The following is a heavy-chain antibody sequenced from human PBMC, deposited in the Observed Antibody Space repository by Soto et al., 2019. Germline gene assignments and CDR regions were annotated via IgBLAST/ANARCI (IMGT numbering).Heavy chain of an antibody. V-gene: IGHV1-69*12. D-gene: IGHD3-10*01. CDR1: GGTVSSYA. Sequence: QVQLVQSGAEVKKPGSSVKVSCKASGGTVSSYAISWVRQAPGQGLEWMGGIIPIFGTADYAQKFQGRVTITADESTSTAYMELSSLRSEDTAVYYCARSGARPGDYYYGMDVWGQATTVTVSS. J-gene: IGHJ6*02. CDR3: ARSGARPGDYYYGMDV. CDR2: IIPIFGTA.